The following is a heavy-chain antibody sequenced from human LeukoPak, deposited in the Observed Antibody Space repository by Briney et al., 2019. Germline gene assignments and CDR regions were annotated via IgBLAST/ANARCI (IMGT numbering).Heavy chain of an antibody. CDR3: ARDRTVITNAVYFYGMDV. CDR2: ISYSGST. Sequence: SETLSLTFTVSGGSISSYYWSWIRQPPGKGLEWIGYISYSGSTKFNPSLESRVTMSVDTSRNQFSLKLNSVTAADTAVYYCARDRTVITNAVYFYGMDVWGQGTTVTVSS. D-gene: IGHD4-11*01. V-gene: IGHV4-59*01. CDR1: GGSISSYY. J-gene: IGHJ6*02.